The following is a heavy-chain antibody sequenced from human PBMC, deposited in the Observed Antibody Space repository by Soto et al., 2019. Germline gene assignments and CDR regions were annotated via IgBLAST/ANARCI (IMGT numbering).Heavy chain of an antibody. Sequence: GGSLRLSCAASGFTFSSYEMNWVRQAPGKGLEWVSYISSSGSTIYYADSVKGRFTISRDNAKNSLYLQMNSLRAEDTAVYYCARYYSNYFDYWGQGTLVTVSS. D-gene: IGHD4-4*01. CDR2: ISSSGSTI. CDR1: GFTFSSYE. V-gene: IGHV3-48*03. J-gene: IGHJ4*02. CDR3: ARYYSNYFDY.